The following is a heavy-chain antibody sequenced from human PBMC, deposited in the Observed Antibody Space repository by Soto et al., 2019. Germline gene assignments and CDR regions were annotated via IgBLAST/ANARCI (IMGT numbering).Heavy chain of an antibody. CDR3: AKLGGSRNDFNRFDS. Sequence: PGGSLRLSCAASGFTFTAFGMHWVRQAPGKGLEWVAGLSYNGNKKYYGDSVKGRFTVSRDNSKKILYLEMNSLRKEDSAVYFCAKLGGSRNDFNRFDSWGQGTLVTVSS. CDR1: GFTFTAFG. D-gene: IGHD1-1*01. V-gene: IGHV3-30*18. J-gene: IGHJ4*02. CDR2: LSYNGNKK.